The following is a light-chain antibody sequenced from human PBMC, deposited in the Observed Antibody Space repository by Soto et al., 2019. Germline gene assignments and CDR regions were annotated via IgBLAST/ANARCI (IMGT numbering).Light chain of an antibody. J-gene: IGKJ1*01. CDR3: QQYGNTPWT. CDR2: GAS. CDR1: QTVNNNY. V-gene: IGKV3-20*01. Sequence: PGEGATLSCRASQTVNNNYLAWFQHHPGQAPRVLVYGASKRATGIPDRFSGRSGGTDFTLTISRLESEDFAVYYCQQYGNTPWTFGQGTKVDI.